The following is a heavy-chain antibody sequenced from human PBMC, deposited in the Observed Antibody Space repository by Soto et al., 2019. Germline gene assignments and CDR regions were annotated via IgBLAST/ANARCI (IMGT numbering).Heavy chain of an antibody. J-gene: IGHJ4*02. CDR1: GFTFTSSA. CDR2: IVVGSGNT. CDR3: AAWESRGYSYGYFDY. Sequence: ASVKVSCKASGFTFTSSAVQWVRQARGQRLGWIGWIVVGSGNTNYAQKFQERVTITRDMSTSTAYMELSSLRSEDTAVYYCAAWESRGYSYGYFDYWGQGTLVTVSS. V-gene: IGHV1-58*01. D-gene: IGHD5-18*01.